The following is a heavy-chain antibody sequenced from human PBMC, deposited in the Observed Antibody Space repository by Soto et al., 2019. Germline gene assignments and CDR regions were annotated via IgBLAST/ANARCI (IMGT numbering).Heavy chain of an antibody. CDR3: TTKAVFGGYYYYGMDV. CDR2: IKSKTDGGTT. CDR1: GFTFSNAW. Sequence: GESLKISCAASGFTFSNAWMNWVRQAPGKGLEWVGRIKSKTDGGTTDYAAPVKGRFTISRDDSKNTLYLQMNSLKTEDTAVYYCTTKAVFGGYYYYGMDVWGQGTTVTVSS. V-gene: IGHV3-15*07. D-gene: IGHD3-16*01. J-gene: IGHJ6*02.